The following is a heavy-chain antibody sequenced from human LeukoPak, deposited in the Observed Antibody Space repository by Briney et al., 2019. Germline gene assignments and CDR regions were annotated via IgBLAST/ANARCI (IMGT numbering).Heavy chain of an antibody. CDR3: ARAGHGWSRGFTMVRGVKPDRTGHYYMDV. Sequence: SETLSLICTVSGGSINHRSYYWGCFCQFPGKVLQWIGTFYQGGNTFYNPSLRGRGTISVDTSKNQFSLKLSSVTAADTAVYYCARAGHGWSRGFTMVRGVKPDRTGHYYMDVWGKGTTVTVSS. D-gene: IGHD3-10*01. V-gene: IGHV4-39*07. CDR1: GGSINHRSYY. J-gene: IGHJ6*03. CDR2: FYQGGNT.